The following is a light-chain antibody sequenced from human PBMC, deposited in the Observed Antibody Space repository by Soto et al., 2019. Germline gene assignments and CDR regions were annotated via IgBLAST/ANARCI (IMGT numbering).Light chain of an antibody. CDR1: QSVSNY. Sequence: EIVLTQSPATLSLSPGERATLSCWASQSVSNYFVWYQQKPGQAPRLLIYDASKRATGIPARFSGSGSGTDFTLTISSLEPEDFAVYFCQQYNNWPLTFGQGTK. CDR2: DAS. J-gene: IGKJ2*01. CDR3: QQYNNWPLT. V-gene: IGKV3-11*01.